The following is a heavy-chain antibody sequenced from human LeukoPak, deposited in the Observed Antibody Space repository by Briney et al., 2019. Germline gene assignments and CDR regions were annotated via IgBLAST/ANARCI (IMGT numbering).Heavy chain of an antibody. CDR1: GFTFSSYG. J-gene: IGHJ4*02. Sequence: GGSLRLSCAASGFTFSSYGMEWVRQAPGKGLEWVAVIWYDGSNKYYTDSVKGRFTISRDNSKNTLYLQMNSLRAEDTAVYYCAKDKDYYGSGSTHLDYWGQGTLVTVSS. CDR3: AKDKDYYGSGSTHLDY. V-gene: IGHV3-33*06. D-gene: IGHD3-10*01. CDR2: IWYDGSNK.